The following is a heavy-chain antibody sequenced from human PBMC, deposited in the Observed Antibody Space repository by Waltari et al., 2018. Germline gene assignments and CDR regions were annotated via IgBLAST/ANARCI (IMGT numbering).Heavy chain of an antibody. V-gene: IGHV4-34*01. CDR3: ARRRQWLAIENWFDP. Sequence: QVQLQQWGAGLLKPSETLSLTCAVYGGSFSGYYWSWIRQPPGKGLEWIGEINHSGTTNYNPSLKSRVTISVDTSKNQFSLKLSSVTAADTAVYYCARRRQWLAIENWFDPWGQGTLVTVSS. CDR1: GGSFSGYY. D-gene: IGHD6-19*01. CDR2: INHSGTT. J-gene: IGHJ5*02.